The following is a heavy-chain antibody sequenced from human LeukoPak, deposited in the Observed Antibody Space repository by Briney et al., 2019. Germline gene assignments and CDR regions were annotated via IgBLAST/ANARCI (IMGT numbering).Heavy chain of an antibody. CDR3: ARDYYYDSSGYWDYYFDY. CDR2: IRYDGSNK. D-gene: IGHD3-22*01. V-gene: IGHV3-33*01. CDR1: VFTFSRFG. J-gene: IGHJ4*02. Sequence: GVSLRLSCAASVFTFSRFGMHWVRQAPGKGLEGVAVIRYDGSNKYYADSVKGRFTISRDNSKNTLYLEMNSLRAEDTAVYYCARDYYYDSSGYWDYYFDYWGQGTLVSVSS.